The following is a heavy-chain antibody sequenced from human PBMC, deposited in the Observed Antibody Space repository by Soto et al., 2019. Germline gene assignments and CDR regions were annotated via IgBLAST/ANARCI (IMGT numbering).Heavy chain of an antibody. Sequence: GGSLRLSCAASGFTFSSYSMNWVRQAPGKGLEWVAVISYDGSNKYYADSVKGRFTISRDNSKNTLYLQMNSLRAEDTAVYYCAKDPFRPSGMDVWGQGTTVTVSS. CDR2: ISYDGSNK. V-gene: IGHV3-30*18. CDR3: AKDPFRPSGMDV. J-gene: IGHJ6*02. D-gene: IGHD6-6*01. CDR1: GFTFSSYS.